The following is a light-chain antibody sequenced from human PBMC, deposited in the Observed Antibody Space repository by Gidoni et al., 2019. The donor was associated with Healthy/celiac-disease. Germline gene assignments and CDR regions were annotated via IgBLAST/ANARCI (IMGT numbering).Light chain of an antibody. Sequence: EIVLTQSPATLSLSPGERATLSSRASQSVSSYLAWSQQNPGQAPRLLIYDASNRATGIPARFSGSGSGTDFTLTISSLEPEDFAVYYCQQRSNWPPITFGQGTRLEIK. CDR2: DAS. J-gene: IGKJ5*01. V-gene: IGKV3-11*01. CDR1: QSVSSY. CDR3: QQRSNWPPIT.